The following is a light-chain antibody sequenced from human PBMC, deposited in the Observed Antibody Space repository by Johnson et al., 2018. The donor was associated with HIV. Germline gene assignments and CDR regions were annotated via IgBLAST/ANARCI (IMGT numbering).Light chain of an antibody. CDR2: DNN. Sequence: QSVLTQPPSVSAAPGQKVTISCSGSSSNIGNNYVSWYQQLPGTVPKLLIYDNNKRPSGIPDRFSGSKSGTSATLGITGLQTGDEADYYCGTWDSSLSIYVFGTVTKVTVL. J-gene: IGLJ1*01. CDR1: SSNIGNNY. V-gene: IGLV1-51*01. CDR3: GTWDSSLSIYV.